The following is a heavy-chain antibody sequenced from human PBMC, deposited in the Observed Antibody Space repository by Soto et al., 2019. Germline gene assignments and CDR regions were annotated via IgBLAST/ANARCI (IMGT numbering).Heavy chain of an antibody. CDR2: ISHTRDT. CDR3: VRIVVGVTVDR. D-gene: IGHD1-26*01. V-gene: IGHV4-61*01. Sequence: PSETLSLTCTVSDASVSSDSYFWTWIRQPPGKGLEWIAYISHTRDTNYNPSLKCRVNICIYTSRNQFSLTVTSVTAADRAVYVSVRIVVGVTVDRWGQGSLVTVSS. J-gene: IGHJ4*02. CDR1: DASVSSDSYF.